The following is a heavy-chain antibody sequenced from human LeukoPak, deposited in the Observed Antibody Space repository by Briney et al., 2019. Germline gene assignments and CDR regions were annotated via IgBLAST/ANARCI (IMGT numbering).Heavy chain of an antibody. Sequence: PGGSLRLSCAASGFTFSSYEMNWVRQAPGKGLEWVSYISSSGSTIYYADSVKGRFTISRDNAKNSLYLQMNSLRAEDTAVYYCARESGGSYLAFDIWGQGTMVTVSS. CDR2: ISSSGSTI. D-gene: IGHD1-26*01. V-gene: IGHV3-48*03. CDR1: GFTFSSYE. CDR3: ARESGGSYLAFDI. J-gene: IGHJ3*02.